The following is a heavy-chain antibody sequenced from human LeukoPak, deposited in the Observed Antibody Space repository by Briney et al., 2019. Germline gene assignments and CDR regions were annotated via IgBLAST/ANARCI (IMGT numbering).Heavy chain of an antibody. CDR2: IYSGGST. CDR1: GFTVSSNY. J-gene: IGHJ5*02. CDR3: ARLRRFPNWFDP. Sequence: GGSLRLSCAASGFTVSSNYMSWVRQAPGKGLVWVSVIYSGGSTYYADSVKGRFTISRDNSKNTLYLQMNSLRAEDTAVYYCARLRRFPNWFDPWGQGTLVTVSS. V-gene: IGHV3-66*04. D-gene: IGHD2-21*01.